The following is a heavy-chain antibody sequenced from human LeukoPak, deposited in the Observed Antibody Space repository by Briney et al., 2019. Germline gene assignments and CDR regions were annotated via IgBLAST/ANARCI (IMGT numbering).Heavy chain of an antibody. CDR2: IYYSGST. J-gene: IGHJ3*02. CDR3: ARDTTDYYDSSGYYGIAFDI. V-gene: IGHV4-59*01. CDR1: GGSISSYY. Sequence: PSETLSLTCTVSGGSISSYYWSWIRQPPGKGLEWIGYIYYSGSTNYNPSLKSRVTISVDTSKNQFSLKLSSVTAADTAVYYCARDTTDYYDSSGYYGIAFDIWGQGTMVTVSS. D-gene: IGHD3-22*01.